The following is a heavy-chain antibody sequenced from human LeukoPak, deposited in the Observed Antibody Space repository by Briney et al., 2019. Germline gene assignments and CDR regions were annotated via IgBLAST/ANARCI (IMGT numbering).Heavy chain of an antibody. V-gene: IGHV3-23*01. CDR3: AKGGSGYFADL. J-gene: IGHJ5*02. CDR2: ISNDGGGT. D-gene: IGHD3-22*01. CDR1: GFIFNNYG. Sequence: PGGFLRLSCAASGFIFNNYGLIWVRQAPGKGLQWVSAISNDGGGTTYADFVKGRFTISRDNSKNTLFLQMSSLRAEDTALYYCAKGGSGYFADLWGQGTLVTVSS.